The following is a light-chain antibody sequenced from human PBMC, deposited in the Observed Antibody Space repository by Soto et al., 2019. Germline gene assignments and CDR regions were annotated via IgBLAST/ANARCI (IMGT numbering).Light chain of an antibody. CDR3: QQYHTTPFT. J-gene: IGKJ3*01. V-gene: IGKV4-1*01. Sequence: DIVMTQSPDSLAVSLGERATINCKSSQSVLYSSNKKNYLAWYQQKPGQPPTLLIYCASTRASGLPDRFSGSWSGTEFALSISSLQAEDVALYYCQQYHTTPFTFGTGTEVNIE. CDR2: CAS. CDR1: QSVLYSSNKKNY.